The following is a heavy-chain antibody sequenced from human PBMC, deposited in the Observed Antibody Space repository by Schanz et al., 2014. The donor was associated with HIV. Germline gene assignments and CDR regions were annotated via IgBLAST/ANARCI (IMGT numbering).Heavy chain of an antibody. CDR2: ISNDGRNK. CDR3: AKDRNYYDDKYWGKGNYYYYYGMDV. CDR1: GFTFNNYG. J-gene: IGHJ6*02. Sequence: QVQLVESGGGVVQPGRSLRLSCEASGFTFNNYGMHWVRQAPGKGLEWVAVISNDGRNKYFADSVKGRFTISRDNSKNNLYLQMKSPRAADTAVYYCAKDRNYYDDKYWGKGNYYYYYGMDVWGQGTTVIVSS. D-gene: IGHD3-22*01. V-gene: IGHV3-30*18.